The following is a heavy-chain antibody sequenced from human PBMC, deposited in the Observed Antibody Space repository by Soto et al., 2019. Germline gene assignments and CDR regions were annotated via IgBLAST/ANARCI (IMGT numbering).Heavy chain of an antibody. CDR1: GDSVSSNSAA. CDR3: ARASVLRWFGELFLAGWFDP. J-gene: IGHJ5*02. D-gene: IGHD3-10*01. Sequence: PSQTLSLTCAISGDSVSSNSAAWNWIRQSPSRGLEWLGRTYYRSKWYNDYAVSVKSRITINPDTSKNQFSLQLNSVTPEDTAVYYCARASVLRWFGELFLAGWFDPWGQGTLVTVSS. V-gene: IGHV6-1*01. CDR2: TYYRSKWYN.